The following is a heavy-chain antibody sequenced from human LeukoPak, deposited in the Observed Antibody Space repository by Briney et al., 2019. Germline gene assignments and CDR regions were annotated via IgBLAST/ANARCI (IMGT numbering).Heavy chain of an antibody. CDR2: ISYSGIT. CDR1: GGSTSGYF. D-gene: IGHD1/OR15-1a*01. J-gene: IGHJ4*02. Sequence: SETRSLTCSVSGGSTSGYFWSWIRQPPGKGLDWIAYISYSGITNYNPSLKSRVTISLDASKNQFSLKLSSVTAADTAVYYCARGTRVTHFDYWGQGTLVTVSS. V-gene: IGHV4-59*01. CDR3: ARGTRVTHFDY.